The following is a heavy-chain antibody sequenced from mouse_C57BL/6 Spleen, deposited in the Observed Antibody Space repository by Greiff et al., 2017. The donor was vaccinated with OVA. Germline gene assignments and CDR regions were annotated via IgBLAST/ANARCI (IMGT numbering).Heavy chain of an antibody. Sequence: EVQGVESGGGLAKPGGSLRLFCAASGFSFCSYALSWVRQTPEMRLAWVATISDGGSYTSYPDNVMGRFTISRENAKNNLYLQVSHLKSEDTAMYYCARDSNYGYFDYWGQGTTLTVSS. CDR3: ARDSNYGYFDY. V-gene: IGHV5-4*01. CDR1: GFSFCSYA. D-gene: IGHD2-5*01. J-gene: IGHJ2*01. CDR2: ISDGGSYT.